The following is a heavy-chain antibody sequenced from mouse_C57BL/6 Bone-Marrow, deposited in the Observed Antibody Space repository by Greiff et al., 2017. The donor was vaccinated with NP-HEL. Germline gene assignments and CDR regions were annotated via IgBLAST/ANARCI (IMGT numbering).Heavy chain of an antibody. CDR2: IDPEDGET. CDR1: GFNIKDYY. CDR3: ARITTVLAHWYFDV. V-gene: IGHV14-2*01. J-gene: IGHJ1*03. D-gene: IGHD1-1*01. Sequence: VQLQQSGAELVKPGASVTLSCTASGFNIKDYYMHWVKQRTEQGLEWIGRIDPEDGETKYAPKFQVKATITADTSTNTADLQLSSLTSEDTDVDDCARITTVLAHWYFDVWGTGTTVTVSS.